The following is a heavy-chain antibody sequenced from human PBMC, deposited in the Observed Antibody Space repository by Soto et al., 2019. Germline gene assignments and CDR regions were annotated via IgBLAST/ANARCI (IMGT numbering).Heavy chain of an antibody. D-gene: IGHD2-21*02. V-gene: IGHV4-59*01. CDR1: GASMSSYY. Sequence: QLQLQESGPGLVKPSETLSLTCTVSGASMSSYYWSWIRQPPGKGLEWIGDIYYSGNTNYNPSVQSRVTISVDMSKNQFSLELRTVTAADTAVYYCARVLHRGNSKPYCFDYWGQGTLVTVS. CDR2: IYYSGNT. J-gene: IGHJ4*02. CDR3: ARVLHRGNSKPYCFDY.